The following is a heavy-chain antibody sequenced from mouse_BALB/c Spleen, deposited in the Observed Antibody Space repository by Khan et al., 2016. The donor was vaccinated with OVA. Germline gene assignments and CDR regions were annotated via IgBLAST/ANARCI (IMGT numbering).Heavy chain of an antibody. D-gene: IGHD6-2*01. CDR2: ISYGGGNT. CDR3: TRLRYKSLYYFDY. J-gene: IGHJ2*01. V-gene: IGHV5-12-2*01. CDR1: GFTFSSYT. Sequence: EVKLMESGGGLVQPGGSLKLSCAASGFTFSSYTMSWVRQTPEKRLEWVAYISYGGGNTYYPDTVKGRFTISRDNAKNTLYLHMSSLKSEDTAMYYFTRLRYKSLYYFDYWGLGTTLTVSS.